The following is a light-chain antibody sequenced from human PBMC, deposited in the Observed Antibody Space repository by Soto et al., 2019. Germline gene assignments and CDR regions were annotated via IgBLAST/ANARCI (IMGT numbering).Light chain of an antibody. Sequence: EIVLTQSPATLSLSPGDRAVLSCRASQSVSGFLAWYQQRPGQAPRLLIYDISLRATGIPARFSASGFGTDFTLTISSLEPEDFAVYYCHHRYNCPESFGPGTRVDF. J-gene: IGKJ3*01. CDR1: QSVSGF. CDR3: HHRYNCPES. V-gene: IGKV3-11*01. CDR2: DIS.